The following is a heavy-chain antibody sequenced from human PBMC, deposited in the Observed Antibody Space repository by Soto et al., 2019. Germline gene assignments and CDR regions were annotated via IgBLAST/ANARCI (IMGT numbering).Heavy chain of an antibody. V-gene: IGHV4-4*02. D-gene: IGHD1-1*01. CDR3: ARETRVGRRKRGWFDP. CDR2: IYHSGST. CDR1: GGSISSSNW. J-gene: IGHJ5*02. Sequence: QVQLQESGPGLVKPSGTLSLTCAVSGGSISSSNWWRWVRQPPGKGLEWIGEIYHSGSTNSNPSLYSRVTIAVDKSKSRFSRRLRSVTAADTGVYYCARETRVGRRKRGWFDPWGQRTLVTVFS.